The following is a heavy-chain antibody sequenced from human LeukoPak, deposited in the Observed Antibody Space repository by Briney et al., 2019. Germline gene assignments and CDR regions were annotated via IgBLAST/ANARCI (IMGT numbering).Heavy chain of an antibody. D-gene: IGHD2-15*01. CDR3: ARGEVYCSGGSCPYYFDY. CDR1: GGSISSYY. J-gene: IGHJ4*02. Sequence: PSETLSLTCTVSGGSISSYYWSWIRQPAGKGLEWIGRIYTSGSTNYNPSLKSRVTMSVDTSKNQFSLKLSSVTAADTAVYYCARGEVYCSGGSCPYYFDYWGQGTLVTVSS. CDR2: IYTSGST. V-gene: IGHV4-4*07.